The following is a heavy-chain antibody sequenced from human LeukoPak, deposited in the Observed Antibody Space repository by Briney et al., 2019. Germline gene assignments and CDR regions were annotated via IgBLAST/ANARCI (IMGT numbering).Heavy chain of an antibody. CDR1: GFTFSSYE. Sequence: PGGSLRLSCAASGFTFSSYEMNWVRQAPGKGLEWVSYISSSGSTIYYADSVKGRFTISRDNAKNSLYLQMNSLRAEDTAVYYCARHNRQQLRYFDWLLPGGFDPWGQGTLVTVSS. V-gene: IGHV3-48*03. CDR2: ISSSGSTI. D-gene: IGHD3-9*01. J-gene: IGHJ5*02. CDR3: ARHNRQQLRYFDWLLPGGFDP.